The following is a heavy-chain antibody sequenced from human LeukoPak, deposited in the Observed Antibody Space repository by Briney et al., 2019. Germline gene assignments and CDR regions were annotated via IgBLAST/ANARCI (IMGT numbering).Heavy chain of an antibody. CDR2: INHSGST. Sequence: SETLSLTCAVYGGSFSGYYWSWIRQPPGKGLEWIGEINHSGSTNYNPSLKSRVTISVDTSKNQLSLKLSSVTAADTAVYYCARGSSTVVTVYYFDYWGQGTLVTVSS. D-gene: IGHD4-23*01. CDR3: ARGSSTVVTVYYFDY. CDR1: GGSFSGYY. V-gene: IGHV4-34*01. J-gene: IGHJ4*02.